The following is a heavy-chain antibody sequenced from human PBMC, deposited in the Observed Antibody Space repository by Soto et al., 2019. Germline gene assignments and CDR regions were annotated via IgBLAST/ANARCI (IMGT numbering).Heavy chain of an antibody. Sequence: ASVKVSCKASGYTFTGYYMHWVRQAPGQGLEWMGWINPNSGGTNYAQKFQGWVTMTRETSISTAYMELSRLRSDDTAVYYCARTSIATSYYYYYGMDVWGQGTTVTSP. V-gene: IGHV1-2*04. CDR2: INPNSGGT. J-gene: IGHJ6*02. CDR1: GYTFTGYY. D-gene: IGHD6-6*01. CDR3: ARTSIATSYYYYYGMDV.